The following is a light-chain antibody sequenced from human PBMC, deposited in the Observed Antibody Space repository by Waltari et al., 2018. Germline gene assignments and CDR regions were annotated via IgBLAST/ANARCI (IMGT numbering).Light chain of an antibody. J-gene: IGKJ3*01. CDR2: GAS. Sequence: EIVMTQSPATLSVSPCDSSTLPCRASQTISSNLAWYQQRPGQAPRLLIYGASNRATGIPARFSGTGSGTEFTLTISSLQSEDFAVYYCQQYNNWPPLFTFGPGTKVDMK. CDR3: QQYNNWPPLFT. CDR1: QTISSN. V-gene: IGKV3D-15*01.